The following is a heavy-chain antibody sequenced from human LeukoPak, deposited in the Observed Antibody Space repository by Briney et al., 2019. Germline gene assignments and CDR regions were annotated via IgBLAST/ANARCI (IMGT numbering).Heavy chain of an antibody. CDR1: GFALRQYE. Sequence: RGALRLSRAASGFALRQYEMNWVRQSPGKGLGWGSYISSSGSTIYYADSVKGRFTVSREDAKNSLNLQMNSLRAEDTAVYYCARESRAGYDDVWESYRYTGRDYWGQGTLVTVSS. V-gene: IGHV3-48*03. CDR2: ISSSGSTI. D-gene: IGHD3-16*02. CDR3: ARESRAGYDDVWESYRYTGRDY. J-gene: IGHJ4*02.